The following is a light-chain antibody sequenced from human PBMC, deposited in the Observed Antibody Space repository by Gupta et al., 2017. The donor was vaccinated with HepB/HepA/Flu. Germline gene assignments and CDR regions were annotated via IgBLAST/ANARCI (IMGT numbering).Light chain of an antibody. CDR3: QGYHDWPPT. Sequence: EILTTQSPATLSVSPGERATLSCRASQSVSTNLAWYQQKPGQAPRLLIYDRSNRAAGIPARFSGSGSGTEFTLTMSILQSEDVAVYYCQGYHDWPPTFGQGTKVEVK. J-gene: IGKJ1*01. CDR1: QSVSTN. V-gene: IGKV3-15*01. CDR2: DRS.